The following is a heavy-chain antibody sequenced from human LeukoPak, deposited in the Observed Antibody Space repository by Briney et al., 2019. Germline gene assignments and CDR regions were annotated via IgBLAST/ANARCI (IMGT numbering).Heavy chain of an antibody. CDR2: FSGSGGST. CDR3: AKSPPLTNWFDP. V-gene: IGHV3-23*01. Sequence: GGSLRLSXAASGFTFSSYAMSWVRQAPGKGLEWVSAFSGSGGSTYYADSVKGRFTISRDNSKNTLYLQMNSLRAEDTAVYYCAKSPPLTNWFDPWGQGTLVTVSS. CDR1: GFTFSSYA. J-gene: IGHJ5*02.